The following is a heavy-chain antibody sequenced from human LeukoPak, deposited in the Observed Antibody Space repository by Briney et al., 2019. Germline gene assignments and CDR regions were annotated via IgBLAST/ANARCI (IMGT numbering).Heavy chain of an antibody. D-gene: IGHD5-12*01. V-gene: IGHV3-11*06. CDR2: ISSSSSYT. Sequence: GGSLKLSCAASGFTFSDYYMSWIRQAPGKGLGWVSYISSSSSYTNYADSVKGRFTISRDNAKNSLYLQMNSLRAEDTAVYYCAREEVATPYYGMDVWGQGTTVTVSS. CDR1: GFTFSDYY. CDR3: AREEVATPYYGMDV. J-gene: IGHJ6*02.